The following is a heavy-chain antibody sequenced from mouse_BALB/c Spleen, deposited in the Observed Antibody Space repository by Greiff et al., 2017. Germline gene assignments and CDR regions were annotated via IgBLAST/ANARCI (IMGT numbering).Heavy chain of an antibody. CDR3: AREGYGNYYAY. CDR1: GYTFTSYY. Sequence: VQLQQSGPELVKPGASVRISCKASGYTFTSYYIHWVKQRPGQGLEWIGWIYPGNVNTKYNEKFKGKATLTADKSSSTAYMQLSSLTSEDSAVYFCAREGYGNYYAYWGQGTLVTVSA. CDR2: IYPGNVNT. D-gene: IGHD2-10*02. J-gene: IGHJ3*01. V-gene: IGHV1S56*01.